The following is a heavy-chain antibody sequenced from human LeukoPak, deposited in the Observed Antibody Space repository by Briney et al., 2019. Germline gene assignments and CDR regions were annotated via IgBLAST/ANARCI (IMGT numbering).Heavy chain of an antibody. J-gene: IGHJ4*02. Sequence: TLSLTCTVSGGSISSGGYYWSWIRQHPGKGLEWIGYIYYSGSTYYNPSLKSRVTISVDTSKNQFSLKLSSATAADTAVYYCAARAYCGGDCWSPIDYWGQGTLVTVPS. CDR3: AARAYCGGDCWSPIDY. V-gene: IGHV4-31*03. CDR1: GGSISSGGYY. D-gene: IGHD2-21*02. CDR2: IYYSGST.